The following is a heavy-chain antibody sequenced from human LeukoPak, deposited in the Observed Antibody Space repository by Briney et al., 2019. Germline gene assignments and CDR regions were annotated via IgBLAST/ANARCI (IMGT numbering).Heavy chain of an antibody. J-gene: IGHJ4*02. V-gene: IGHV3-23*01. CDR3: ARGRYYDNSVYYYFDY. D-gene: IGHD3-22*01. Sequence: PGGSLRLSCAASGFTFSSYAMSWVRQAPGMGLAWVSAISGSGGSTYCADSVKGRFTISRDTSKNTLYLQMNSLRAEGTAVYYCARGRYYDNSVYYYFDYWGQGTLVTVSS. CDR2: ISGSGGST. CDR1: GFTFSSYA.